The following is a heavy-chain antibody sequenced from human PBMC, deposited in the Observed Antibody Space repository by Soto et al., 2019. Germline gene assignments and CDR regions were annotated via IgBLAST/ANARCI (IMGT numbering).Heavy chain of an antibody. Sequence: GPSVKVSCKASGYTFTSYGISWVRQAPGQGLEWMGWISAYNGNTNYAQKLQGRVTMTTDTSTSTAYRELRSLRSDDTAVYYCARDNGGSGWYFAFDIWGQGTMVTVSS. CDR2: ISAYNGNT. V-gene: IGHV1-18*01. CDR1: GYTFTSYG. CDR3: ARDNGGSGWYFAFDI. J-gene: IGHJ3*02. D-gene: IGHD6-19*01.